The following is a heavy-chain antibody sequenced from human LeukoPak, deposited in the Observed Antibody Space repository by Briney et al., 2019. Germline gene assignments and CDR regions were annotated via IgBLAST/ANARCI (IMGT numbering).Heavy chain of an antibody. Sequence: SETLSLTCAVYGGSFSGYYWSWIRQPPGKGLEWIGEINHSGSTNYNPSLTSRVTISVDTSKNQFSLKLSSVTAADTAVYYCARGLSAIVYWGQGPLVTAPS. CDR3: ARGLSAIVY. CDR1: GGSFSGYY. J-gene: IGHJ4*02. D-gene: IGHD2-15*01. V-gene: IGHV4-34*01. CDR2: INHSGST.